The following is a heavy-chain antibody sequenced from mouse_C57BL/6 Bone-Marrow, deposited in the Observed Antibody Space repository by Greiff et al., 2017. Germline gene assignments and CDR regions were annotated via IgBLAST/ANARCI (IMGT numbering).Heavy chain of an antibody. Sequence: EVKVVESEGGLVQPGSSMKLSCTASGFTFSDYYMAWVRQVPEKGLEWVANINYDGSSTYYLDSLKSRFIISRDNAKNILYLQMSSLKSEDTATYYCAREGDLPGFAYWGQGTLVTVSA. J-gene: IGHJ3*01. CDR2: INYDGSST. CDR3: AREGDLPGFAY. CDR1: GFTFSDYY. V-gene: IGHV5-16*01.